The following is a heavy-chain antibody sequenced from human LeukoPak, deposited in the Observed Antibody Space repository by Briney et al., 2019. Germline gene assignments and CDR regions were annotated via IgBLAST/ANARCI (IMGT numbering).Heavy chain of an antibody. CDR3: ARHYGP. Sequence: NPGGSLRLSCAASGFIFSSYSMSWVRQPPGKGLEWIGSIYDSGSTYYNPSLKSRVTISVDTSKNQFSLKLNSVTAADTAVYYCARHYGPWGQGTLVTVSS. J-gene: IGHJ5*02. V-gene: IGHV4-39*01. CDR2: IYDSGST. D-gene: IGHD3-10*01. CDR1: GFIFSSYS.